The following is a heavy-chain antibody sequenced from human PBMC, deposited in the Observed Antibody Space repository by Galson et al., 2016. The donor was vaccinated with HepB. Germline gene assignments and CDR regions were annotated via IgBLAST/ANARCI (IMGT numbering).Heavy chain of an antibody. CDR3: VRGLYGSGNYYYHGLDV. V-gene: IGHV6-1*01. J-gene: IGHJ6*02. Sequence: CAISGDSVSSKSAAWNWIRQSPSRGLEWLGRTYFRSKWYNDYALSVKSRIIISPDTSKNQLSLQLNSVTPEDTAVYYCVRGLYGSGNYYYHGLDVWGQGTTVIFSS. CDR2: TYFRSKWYN. D-gene: IGHD3-10*01. CDR1: GDSVSSKSAA.